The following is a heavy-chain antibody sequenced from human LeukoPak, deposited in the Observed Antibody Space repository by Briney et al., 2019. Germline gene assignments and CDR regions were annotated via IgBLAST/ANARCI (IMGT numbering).Heavy chain of an antibody. CDR1: GGSISSGDYY. Sequence: SETLSLTCTVSGGSISSGDYYWSWIRQPPGKGLEWIGYIYYSGSTYYNPSLKSRVTISVDTSKNQFSLKLSSVTAADTAVYYCARGDTNDAFDIWGQGTMVTVSS. CDR2: IYYSGST. D-gene: IGHD5-18*01. J-gene: IGHJ3*02. CDR3: ARGDTNDAFDI. V-gene: IGHV4-30-4*01.